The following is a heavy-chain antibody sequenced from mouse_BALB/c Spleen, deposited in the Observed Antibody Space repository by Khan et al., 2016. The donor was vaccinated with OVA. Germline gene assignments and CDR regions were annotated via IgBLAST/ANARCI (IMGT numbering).Heavy chain of an antibody. D-gene: IGHD2-14*01. CDR3: VRDGAYHRDDGWFAY. Sequence: VQRQQSGAELARPGASVKMSCKASGYTFTSYTIHWIKKRPGQGLEWIGYINPSNGYTNYNQKFKDKATLTTDKSSTTAYLQLSSLTSDDSAVYNCVRDGAYHRDDGWFAYWGQGTLVTVSA. V-gene: IGHV1-4*01. CDR2: INPSNGYT. CDR1: GYTFTSYT. J-gene: IGHJ3*01.